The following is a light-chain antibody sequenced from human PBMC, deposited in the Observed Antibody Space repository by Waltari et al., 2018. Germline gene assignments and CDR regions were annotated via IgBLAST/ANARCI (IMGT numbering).Light chain of an antibody. CDR1: SSDVGGYNY. Sequence: QSALTQPRSVSGSPGQSVTISCPGTSSDVGGYNYVSWYQQHPGKAPKLMIYDVSKRPSGVPDRFSGSKSGNTASLTISGLQAEDEADYYCCSYAGSLWVFGGGTKLTVL. CDR2: DVS. CDR3: CSYAGSLWV. J-gene: IGLJ3*02. V-gene: IGLV2-11*01.